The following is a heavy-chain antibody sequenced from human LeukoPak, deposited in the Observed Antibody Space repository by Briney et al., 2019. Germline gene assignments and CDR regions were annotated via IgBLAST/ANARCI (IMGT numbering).Heavy chain of an antibody. D-gene: IGHD5-18*01. CDR3: ARDPRGYTSYFDH. J-gene: IGHJ4*02. Sequence: GSLRLSCAASGFTFSSYSMNWVRQAPGKGLEWVSSISSSSSYIYYADSVKGRFTISRDNAKNSLYLQMNSLRAEDTAVYYCARDPRGYTSYFDHWGQGTLVIVSS. V-gene: IGHV3-21*01. CDR2: ISSSSSYI. CDR1: GFTFSSYS.